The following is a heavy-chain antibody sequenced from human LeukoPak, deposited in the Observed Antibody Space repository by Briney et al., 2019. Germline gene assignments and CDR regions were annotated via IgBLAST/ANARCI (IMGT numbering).Heavy chain of an antibody. CDR2: IYYSGST. CDR3: ARVRNDFWSGYSPFDAFDI. V-gene: IGHV4-59*01. Sequence: PSETLSLTCTVSGGSISSYYWSWIRQPPGKGLEWIGYIYYSGSTNYNPSLKSRVTISVDTSKNQFSLKLSSATAAVTAVYYCARVRNDFWSGYSPFDAFDIWGQGTMVTVSS. CDR1: GGSISSYY. J-gene: IGHJ3*02. D-gene: IGHD3-3*01.